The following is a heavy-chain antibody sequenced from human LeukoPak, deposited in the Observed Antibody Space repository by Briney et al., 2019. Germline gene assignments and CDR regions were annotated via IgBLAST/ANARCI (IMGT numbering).Heavy chain of an antibody. D-gene: IGHD1-1*01. J-gene: IGHJ6*03. V-gene: IGHV3-23*01. CDR3: AKASRLRGFWYYYMDV. CDR2: ISGSGGST. CDR1: GFTFSHYA. Sequence: PGRSLRLSCAASGFTFSHYALHWVRQAPGKGLEWVSAISGSGGSTYYADSVKGRFTISRDNSKSTLYLQMNSLRAEDTAVYYCAKASRLRGFWYYYMDVWGKGTTVTISS.